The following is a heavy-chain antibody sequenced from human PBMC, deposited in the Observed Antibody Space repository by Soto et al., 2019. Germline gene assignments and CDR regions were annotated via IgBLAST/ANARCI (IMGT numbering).Heavy chain of an antibody. V-gene: IGHV3-23*01. J-gene: IGHJ4*02. CDR3: AKRQNCGAPSCSFDY. CDR1: GFTFNTNG. CDR2: ISGPGATT. D-gene: IGHD2-15*01. Sequence: EVQLLESGGGLVQPGGSLRLSCAASGFTFNTNGMSWVRQAPGKGLEWLSTISGPGATTYYADSVKGRFTISRDNSKTTLYLQMSRLRAEDTAIYFCAKRQNCGAPSCSFDYWGQGTLVTVSS.